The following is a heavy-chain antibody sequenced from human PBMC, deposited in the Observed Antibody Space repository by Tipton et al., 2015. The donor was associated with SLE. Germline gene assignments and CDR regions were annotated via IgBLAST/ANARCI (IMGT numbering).Heavy chain of an antibody. CDR3: ARAQWLVRWFDP. J-gene: IGHJ5*02. Sequence: TLSLTCAVYGGSFSGYYWSWIRQPPGKGLEWIGEINHSGSTNYNPSLKSRATISVGTSKNQFSLKLSSVTAADTAAYYCARAQWLVRWFDPWGQGTLVTVSS. CDR2: INHSGST. CDR1: GGSFSGYY. D-gene: IGHD6-19*01. V-gene: IGHV4-34*01.